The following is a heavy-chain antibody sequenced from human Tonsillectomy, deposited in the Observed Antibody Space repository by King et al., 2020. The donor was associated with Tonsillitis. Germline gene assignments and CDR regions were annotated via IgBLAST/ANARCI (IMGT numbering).Heavy chain of an antibody. Sequence: TLKESGPTLVKPTQTLTLTCSFSGFSLSTSGVGVGWIRQPPGQALEWLALLYWNDDKFYSPSLKTRVTITKDTSKNQVVLTMTNMDPVDTATYYCAQSRAEVVITGEDDVFVVWGQGTMVTVSS. CDR3: AQSRAEVVITGEDDVFVV. CDR1: GFSLSTSGVG. D-gene: IGHD3-22*01. V-gene: IGHV2-5*01. CDR2: LYWNDDK. J-gene: IGHJ3*01.